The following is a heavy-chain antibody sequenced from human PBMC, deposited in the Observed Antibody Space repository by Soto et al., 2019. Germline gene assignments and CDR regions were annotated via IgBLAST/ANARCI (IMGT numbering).Heavy chain of an antibody. CDR2: IWFNGSER. J-gene: IGHJ4*02. CDR1: GFSFENYG. V-gene: IGHV3-33*01. D-gene: IGHD5-18*01. CDR3: VRGNGYTYGPFDN. Sequence: QVQLVESGGGVVQPGRSLRLSCAASGFSFENYGMHWVRQAPGKGLEWVAAIWFNGSERKYGDSVKGRFTISRDNSKNTVFLQMSSLSAEDTAVYYCVRGNGYTYGPFDNWGQGTLVTVFS.